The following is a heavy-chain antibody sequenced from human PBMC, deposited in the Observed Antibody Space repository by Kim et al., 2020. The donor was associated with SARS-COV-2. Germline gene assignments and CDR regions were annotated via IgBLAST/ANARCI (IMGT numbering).Heavy chain of an antibody. D-gene: IGHD3-3*01. CDR2: IKSKTDGGTT. J-gene: IGHJ4*02. CDR1: GFTFSNAW. V-gene: IGHV3-15*01. Sequence: GGSLRLSCAASGFTFSNAWMSWVRQAPGKGLEWVGRIKSKTDGGTTDYAAPVKGRFTISRDDSKNTLYLQMNSLKTEDTAVYYCTTDQIFGVVTLEYFDYWGQGTLVTVSS. CDR3: TTDQIFGVVTLEYFDY.